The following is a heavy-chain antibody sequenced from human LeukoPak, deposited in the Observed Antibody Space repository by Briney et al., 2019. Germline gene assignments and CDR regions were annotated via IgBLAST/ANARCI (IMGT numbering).Heavy chain of an antibody. CDR2: MNPNSGNT. D-gene: IGHD2-2*01. CDR3: ARRSPSLDY. V-gene: IGHV1-8*02. J-gene: IGHJ4*02. CDR1: GYTFTSYY. Sequence: GASVKVSCKASGYTFTSYYMHWVRQAPGQGLEWMGWMNPNSGNTGYAQKFQGRVTMTRNASISTAYMELSSLRSEDTAVYYCARRSPSLDYWGQGTLVTVSS.